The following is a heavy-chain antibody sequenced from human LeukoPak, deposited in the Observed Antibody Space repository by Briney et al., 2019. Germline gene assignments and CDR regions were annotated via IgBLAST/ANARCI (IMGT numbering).Heavy chain of an antibody. CDR1: GGSISSYY. CDR2: IYYSGST. J-gene: IGHJ4*02. D-gene: IGHD4-23*01. Sequence: SETLSLTCTVSGGSISSYYWSWIRQPPGKGLEWIGYIYYSGSTNYNPSLKSRVTISVDTSKSQFSLKLSSVTAADTAVYYCARDGYGGIFFDYWGQGTLVTVSS. V-gene: IGHV4-59*01. CDR3: ARDGYGGIFFDY.